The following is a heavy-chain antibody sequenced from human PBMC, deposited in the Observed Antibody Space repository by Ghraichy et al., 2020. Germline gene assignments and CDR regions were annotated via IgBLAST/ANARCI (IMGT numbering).Heavy chain of an antibody. CDR2: IKQDGSEK. V-gene: IGHV3-7*01. Sequence: GESLNISCAASGFTFSSYWMSWVRQAPGKGLEWVANIKQDGSEKYYVDSVKGRFTISRDNAKNSLYLQMNSLRAEDTAVYYCAREPLVPITGTTDYWGQGTLVTVSS. CDR3: AREPLVPITGTTDY. J-gene: IGHJ4*02. D-gene: IGHD1-7*01. CDR1: GFTFSSYW.